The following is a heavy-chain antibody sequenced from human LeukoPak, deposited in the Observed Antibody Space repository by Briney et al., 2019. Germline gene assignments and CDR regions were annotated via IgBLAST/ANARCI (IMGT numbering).Heavy chain of an antibody. CDR3: ARASAPIVGSLEY. CDR1: GFTFSSYA. J-gene: IGHJ4*02. Sequence: GGSLRLSCAASGFTFSSYAMSWVRQAPGKGLEWVSAISGSGGSTYYADSVKGRFTISRDNSKNTLYLQMNSLRPEDTAVYYCARASAPIVGSLEYWGQGTLVTVSS. D-gene: IGHD1-26*01. V-gene: IGHV3-23*01. CDR2: ISGSGGST.